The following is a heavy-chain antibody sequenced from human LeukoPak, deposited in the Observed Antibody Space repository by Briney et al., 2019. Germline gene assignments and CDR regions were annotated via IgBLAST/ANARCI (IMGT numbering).Heavy chain of an antibody. CDR3: AREQVSWSGYTPAPNFDY. CDR1: GGSISSYY. J-gene: IGHJ4*02. V-gene: IGHV4-4*07. CDR2: IYSSGST. D-gene: IGHD3-3*01. Sequence: SETLSLTCTVSGGSISSYYWSWIRQPAGKGLEWIGRIYSSGSTNYNPSLKSRVTMSVDTSKNQFSLKLSSVTAADTAVYYCAREQVSWSGYTPAPNFDYWGQGTLVTVSS.